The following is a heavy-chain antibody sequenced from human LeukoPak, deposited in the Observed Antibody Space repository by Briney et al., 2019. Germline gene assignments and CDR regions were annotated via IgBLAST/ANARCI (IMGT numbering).Heavy chain of an antibody. CDR3: ARDAQWLVRGWFDP. V-gene: IGHV4-34*01. D-gene: IGHD6-19*01. Sequence: SETLSLTCAVYGGSFSGYYWSWIRQPPGKGLEWIGEINHSGSTNYNPSLKTRVTISVDKSKNQFSLKLSSVTAADTAVYYCARDAQWLVRGWFDPWGQGTLVTVSS. CDR2: INHSGST. CDR1: GGSFSGYY. J-gene: IGHJ5*02.